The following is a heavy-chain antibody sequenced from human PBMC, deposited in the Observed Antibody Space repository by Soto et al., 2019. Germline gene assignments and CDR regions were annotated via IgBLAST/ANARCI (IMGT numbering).Heavy chain of an antibody. CDR2: INPNGGGT. J-gene: IGHJ4*02. Sequence: ASVKVSWKASGYIFTDYYMHWVRQAPGQELGWMGLINPNGGGTSYAQKFQGRVTMTRDTSTSTVYMELSSLRSEDTAVYHCARVYCSGGSCYSIDYWGQGTLVTVSS. V-gene: IGHV1-46*03. D-gene: IGHD2-15*01. CDR3: ARVYCSGGSCYSIDY. CDR1: GYIFTDYY.